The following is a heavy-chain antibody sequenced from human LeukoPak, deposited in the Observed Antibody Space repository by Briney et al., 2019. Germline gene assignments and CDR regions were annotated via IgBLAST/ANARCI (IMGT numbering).Heavy chain of an antibody. J-gene: IGHJ5*02. CDR2: ISSSSSYI. D-gene: IGHD3-10*01. CDR1: GFTFSSYS. Sequence: GGSLRLSCAASGFTFSSYSMNWVRQAPGKGLEWVSSISSSSSYIYYADSVKGRFTISRDNAKNSLYLQMNSLRAEDTAVYYCARLTVRGDDWFDPWGQGTLVTVSS. CDR3: ARLTVRGDDWFDP. V-gene: IGHV3-21*01.